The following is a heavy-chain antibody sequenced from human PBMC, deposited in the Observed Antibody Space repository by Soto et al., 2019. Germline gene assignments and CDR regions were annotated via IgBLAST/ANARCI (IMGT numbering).Heavy chain of an antibody. CDR3: ARAGAIVGAPPAMAV. Sequence: QVQLVESGGGVVQPGRSLRLSCAASGFTFSSYAMHWVRQAPGKGLEWVAVISYDGSNKYYADSVKGRFTISRDNSKNSLYLQMNSLRAEDTAVYYCARAGAIVGAPPAMAVWGQGTTVTVSS. V-gene: IGHV3-30-3*01. J-gene: IGHJ6*02. CDR2: ISYDGSNK. D-gene: IGHD1-26*01. CDR1: GFTFSSYA.